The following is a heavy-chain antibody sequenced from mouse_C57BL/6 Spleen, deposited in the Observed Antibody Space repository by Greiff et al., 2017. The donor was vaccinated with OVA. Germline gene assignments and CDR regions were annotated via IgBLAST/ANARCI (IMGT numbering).Heavy chain of an antibody. D-gene: IGHD2-2*01. V-gene: IGHV2-2*01. Sequence: VQLQQSGPGLVQPSQSLSITCTVSGFSLTSYGVHWVRQSPGKGLEWLGVIWSGGSTDYNAAFISRLSISKDNSKSQVFYKMNSLQADDTALFYCARGGLPRYWYFDVWGTGTTVTVSS. J-gene: IGHJ1*03. CDR1: GFSLTSYG. CDR3: ARGGLPRYWYFDV. CDR2: IWSGGST.